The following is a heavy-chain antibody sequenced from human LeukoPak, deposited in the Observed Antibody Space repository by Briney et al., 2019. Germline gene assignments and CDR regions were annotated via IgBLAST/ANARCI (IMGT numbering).Heavy chain of an antibody. V-gene: IGHV1-2*02. CDR2: INPNSGGT. CDR1: EYTFTGYY. CDR3: ARPLEILSSGWPTLTY. J-gene: IGHJ4*02. D-gene: IGHD6-19*01. Sequence: EASVKVSCKASEYTFTGYYMHWVRQAPGQGLEWMGWINPNSGGTNYAQKFQGRVTMTRDTSISTAYMELSRLRSEDTAVYYRARPLEILSSGWPTLTYWGQGTLVTVSS.